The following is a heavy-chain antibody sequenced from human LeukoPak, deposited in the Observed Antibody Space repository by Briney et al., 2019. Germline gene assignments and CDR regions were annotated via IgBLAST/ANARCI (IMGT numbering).Heavy chain of an antibody. CDR3: AETRDTYYYYGSWSPEY. CDR1: GFTFSNYW. V-gene: IGHV3-7*03. CDR2: IKTDGSEK. Sequence: GGSLRLSCEGSGFTFSNYWMGWVRQAPGKGLQWVANIKTDGSEKYYVDSVKGRFTISRDNAKNSLYLQMNSLRAEDTAVYYCAETRDTYYYYGSWSPEYWGQGTLVTVSS. J-gene: IGHJ4*02. D-gene: IGHD3-10*01.